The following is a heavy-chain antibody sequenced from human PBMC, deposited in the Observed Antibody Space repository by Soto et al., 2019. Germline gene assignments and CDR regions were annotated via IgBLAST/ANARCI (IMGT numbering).Heavy chain of an antibody. CDR1: GFTFSSYS. J-gene: IGHJ4*02. Sequence: PGGSLRLSCAASGFTFSSYSMNWVRQAPGKGLEWVSSISSSSSYIYYADSVKGRFTISRDNAKNSLYLQMNSLRAEDTAVYYCASEHSSGWCYFDYWGQGTLVTVSS. CDR3: ASEHSSGWCYFDY. CDR2: ISSSSSYI. V-gene: IGHV3-21*01. D-gene: IGHD6-19*01.